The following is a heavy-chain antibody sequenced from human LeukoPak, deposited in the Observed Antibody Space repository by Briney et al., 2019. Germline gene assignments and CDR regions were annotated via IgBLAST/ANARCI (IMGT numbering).Heavy chain of an antibody. CDR2: ISGSGGST. D-gene: IGHD5-24*01. J-gene: IGHJ4*02. CDR3: AKLRWLQFAPKDY. Sequence: GSLRLSCAASGFTFSSYAMSWVRQAPGKGLEWVSAISGSGGSTYYADSVKGRFTISRDNSRDTLYLQMNSLRAEDTAVYYCAKLRWLQFAPKDYWGQGTLVTVSS. CDR1: GFTFSSYA. V-gene: IGHV3-23*01.